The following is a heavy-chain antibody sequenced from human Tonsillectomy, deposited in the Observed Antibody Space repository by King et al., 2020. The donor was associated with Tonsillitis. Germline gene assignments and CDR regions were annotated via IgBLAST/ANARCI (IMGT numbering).Heavy chain of an antibody. CDR1: GFTFSDYY. CDR2: FSSNKRYT. V-gene: IGHV3-11*06. J-gene: IGHJ6*03. D-gene: IGHD3-10*01. CDR3: ARDHKYFWFGELTSLRNYYYMDG. Sequence: VQLVESGGGVVKPGGSLRLSCAVSGFTFSDYYMSWLRQAPGKGLEWISSFSSNKRYTNYADSVKGRFSISRDNAKNSLYLQKNSLRAEDTAVYYGARDHKYFWFGELTSLRNYYYMDGWLTATTVTVSS.